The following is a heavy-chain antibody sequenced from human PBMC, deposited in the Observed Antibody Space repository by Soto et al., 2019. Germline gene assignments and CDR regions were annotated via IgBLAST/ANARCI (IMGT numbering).Heavy chain of an antibody. CDR2: IWYDGSNK. V-gene: IGHV3-33*01. CDR1: GFTFSKYG. CDR3: ARDRAYSGYDSPLSYYYGMDF. J-gene: IGHJ6*02. D-gene: IGHD5-12*01. Sequence: GGSLRLSCAASGFTFSKYGMHWVRQAPGKGLEWVAVIWYDGSNKYYADSVKGRFTISRDNSKNTLYLQMNSLRAEDTAVYYCARDRAYSGYDSPLSYYYGMDFWGQGTTVTVSS.